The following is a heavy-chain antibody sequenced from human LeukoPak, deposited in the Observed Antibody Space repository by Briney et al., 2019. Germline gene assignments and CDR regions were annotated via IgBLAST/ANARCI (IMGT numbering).Heavy chain of an antibody. V-gene: IGHV4-59*08. CDR2: IYYSGST. D-gene: IGHD1-26*01. CDR3: ARRKKWELLRYFDY. CDR1: GGSISSYY. Sequence: SETLSLTCTVSGGSISSYYWSWIRQPPGKGLEWIGYIYYSGSTNYNPSLKSRVTISVDTSKNQFSLKLSSVTAADTAVYYCARRKKWELLRYFDYWGQGTLVTVSS. J-gene: IGHJ4*02.